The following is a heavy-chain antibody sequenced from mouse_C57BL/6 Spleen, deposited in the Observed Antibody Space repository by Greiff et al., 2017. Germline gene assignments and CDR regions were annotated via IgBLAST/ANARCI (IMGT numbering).Heavy chain of an antibody. CDR2: IDPETGGT. CDR1: GYTFTDYE. D-gene: IGHD1-1*01. Sequence: VQLQQSGAELVRPGASVTLSCKASGYTFTDYEMHWVKQTPVHGLEWIGAIDPETGGTAYNQKFTGKAILTADKSSSTAYMELRSLTSEDSAVYYCTRRITTVVPHWYFDVWGTGTTVTVSS. J-gene: IGHJ1*03. V-gene: IGHV1-15*01. CDR3: TRRITTVVPHWYFDV.